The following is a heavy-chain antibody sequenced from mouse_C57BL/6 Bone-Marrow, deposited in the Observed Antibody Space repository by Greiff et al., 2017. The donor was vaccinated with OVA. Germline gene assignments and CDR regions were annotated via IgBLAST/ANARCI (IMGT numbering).Heavy chain of an antibody. CDR1: GFTFSDYG. V-gene: IGHV5-15*01. CDR2: ISNLAYSI. CDR3: ARHRGDGNYDYAMDY. J-gene: IGHJ4*01. Sequence: EVKLMESGGGLVQPGGSLKLSCAASGFTFSDYGMAWVRQAPRKGPEWVAFISNLAYSIYYADPVTGRFTITRENAKNTLYLEMSSLRSEDTAMYYCARHRGDGNYDYAMDYWGQGTSVTVSS. D-gene: IGHD2-1*01.